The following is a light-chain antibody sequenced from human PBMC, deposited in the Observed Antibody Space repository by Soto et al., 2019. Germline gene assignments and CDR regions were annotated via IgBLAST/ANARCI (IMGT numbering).Light chain of an antibody. CDR3: QKYNSAPLT. J-gene: IGKJ4*01. CDR2: ATS. Sequence: DVQITQSPSSLSAFVGDRVTITCRASQGITPYLAWFQQKTGKVPKLLIYATSPLQSGVPSRFSGSGSGTDFTLTINSRQPEDLRTYYCQKYNSAPLTFGGGTKVEIK. CDR1: QGITPY. V-gene: IGKV1-27*01.